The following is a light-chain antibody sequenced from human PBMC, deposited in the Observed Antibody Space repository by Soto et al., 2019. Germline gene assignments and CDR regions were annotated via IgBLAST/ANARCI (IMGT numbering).Light chain of an antibody. CDR1: SSDVGHYNY. V-gene: IGLV2-11*01. J-gene: IGLJ2*01. CDR2: DVN. Sequence: QSALTQPRSVSGSPGQSVTISCSGTSSDVGHYNYVSWYQQHPGKAPNLLIYDVNKRPSGVPDRFSGSKSGNTASLTISGLQADDEADYYCCSYAGRLVVFGGGTQLTVL. CDR3: CSYAGRLVV.